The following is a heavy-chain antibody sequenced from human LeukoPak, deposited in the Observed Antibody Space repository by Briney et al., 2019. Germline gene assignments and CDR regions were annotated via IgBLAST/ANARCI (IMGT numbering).Heavy chain of an antibody. CDR1: GLTFSNYA. V-gene: IGHV3-23*01. CDR3: AKAPDSVWGNYRNNCFDS. D-gene: IGHD3-16*02. J-gene: IGHJ5*01. CDR2: ITGSGPSI. Sequence: PGESLRLSCVASGLTFSNYAMTWVRQAPGKGLEWVSAITGSGPSIFYADSVKGRFTISRDNSNNFLFLEMNSLRLDDAAVYFCAKAPDSVWGNYRNNCFDSWGQGTLVAV.